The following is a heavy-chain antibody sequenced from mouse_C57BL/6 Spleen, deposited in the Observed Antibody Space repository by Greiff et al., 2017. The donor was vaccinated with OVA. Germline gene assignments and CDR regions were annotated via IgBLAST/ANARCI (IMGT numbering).Heavy chain of an antibody. CDR2: IDPSDSYT. D-gene: IGHD1-1*01. CDR1: GYTFTSYW. Sequence: QVQLQQPGAELVMPWASVKLSCKASGYTFTSYWMHWVKQRPGQGLEWIGEIDPSDSYTNYNQKFKGKSTLTVDKSSSTAYMQLSSLTSEDSPVYYWSRSYYYGSSYDYYAMDYGGQGPSVTVSP. J-gene: IGHJ4*01. V-gene: IGHV1-69*01. CDR3: SRSYYYGSSYDYYAMDY.